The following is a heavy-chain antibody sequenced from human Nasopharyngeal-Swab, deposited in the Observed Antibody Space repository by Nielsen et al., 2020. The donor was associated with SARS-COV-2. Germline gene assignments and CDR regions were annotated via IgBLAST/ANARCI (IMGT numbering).Heavy chain of an antibody. CDR1: GFTFSSYT. CDR2: ISSSSSRI. D-gene: IGHD4-17*01. V-gene: IGHV3-21*01. J-gene: IGHJ4*02. CDR3: GRYGGGDYVVDY. Sequence: GGSLRLSCAASGFTFSSYTMSWVRHAPGKGLEWVSSISSSSSRIYYADSVKGRFTISRDNAKNSLYLQMNSPRADDTAVYYCGRYGGGDYVVDYWGQGTLVTVSS.